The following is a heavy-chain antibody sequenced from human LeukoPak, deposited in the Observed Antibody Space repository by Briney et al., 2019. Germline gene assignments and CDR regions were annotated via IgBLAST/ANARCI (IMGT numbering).Heavy chain of an antibody. CDR2: IYYSGTT. Sequence: SETLSLTCTVSGGSISSYYWSWIRQPPGKGLEWIGYIYYSGTTNYNPSLKSRVTISVDTSKNQFSLKLSSVTAADTAVYYCARGVYIAAAQYGYWGQGTLVTVS. D-gene: IGHD6-13*01. CDR3: ARGVYIAAAQYGY. J-gene: IGHJ4*02. CDR1: GGSISSYY. V-gene: IGHV4-59*01.